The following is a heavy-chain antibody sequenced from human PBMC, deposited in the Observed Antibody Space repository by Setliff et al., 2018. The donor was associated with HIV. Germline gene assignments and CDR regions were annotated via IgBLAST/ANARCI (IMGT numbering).Heavy chain of an antibody. Sequence: ASVKVSCKASGGTFNSYVFSWVRQAPGQGLEWMGLVNRLFDTTKSAQKFQGGVTMTRDTSISTAYMELSRLRSDDTAVYYCARDLTGDLFFDYWGQGTLVTVSS. V-gene: IGHV1-2*02. CDR3: ARDLTGDLFFDY. CDR1: GGTFNSYV. CDR2: VNRLFDTT. J-gene: IGHJ4*02. D-gene: IGHD3-9*01.